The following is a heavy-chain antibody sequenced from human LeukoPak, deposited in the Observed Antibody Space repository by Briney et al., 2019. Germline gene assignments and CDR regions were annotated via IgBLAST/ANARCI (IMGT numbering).Heavy chain of an antibody. V-gene: IGHV3-21*01. J-gene: IGHJ4*02. D-gene: IGHD5-18*01. Sequence: RAGGSLRLSCAASGFTFSSYSMNWVRQAPGKGLEWVSSISSSSSYIYYADSVKGRFTISRDNAKNSLYLQMNSLRAEDTAVYYCARDLVDTAMVTLDYWGQGTLVTVSS. CDR1: GFTFSSYS. CDR2: ISSSSSYI. CDR3: ARDLVDTAMVTLDY.